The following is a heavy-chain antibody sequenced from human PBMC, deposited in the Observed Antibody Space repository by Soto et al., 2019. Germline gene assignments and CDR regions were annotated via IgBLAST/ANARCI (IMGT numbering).Heavy chain of an antibody. CDR3: ARGGYYDSIGSRNYHYYGMIV. V-gene: IGHV1-18*01. CDR2: ISPYSDDT. Sequence: SVKVSCKAPGYNINSYGITWVRQAHGQGLEWLGWISPYSDDTKYAQKLQGRVTVTIDRSSRTVYMDLRSLRSNDTAIYFCARGGYYDSIGSRNYHYYGMIVWS. CDR1: GYNINSYG. J-gene: IGHJ6*02. D-gene: IGHD3-22*01.